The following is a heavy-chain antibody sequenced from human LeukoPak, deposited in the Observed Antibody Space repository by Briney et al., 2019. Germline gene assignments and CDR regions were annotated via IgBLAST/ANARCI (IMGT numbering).Heavy chain of an antibody. D-gene: IGHD2-8*01. J-gene: IGHJ4*02. CDR1: GGSFSGYY. Sequence: SETLSLTCAVYGGSFSGYYWSWIRQPPGKGLEWIGEINHSGSTNYNPSLKSRVTISVDTSKNQFSLKLSSVTAADTAVYYCARGIPRYYVYATLDYFDYWGQGTLVSVSS. CDR3: ARGIPRYYVYATLDYFDY. CDR2: INHSGST. V-gene: IGHV4-34*01.